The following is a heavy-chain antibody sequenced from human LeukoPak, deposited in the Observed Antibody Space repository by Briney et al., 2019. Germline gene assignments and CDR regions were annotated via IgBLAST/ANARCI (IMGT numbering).Heavy chain of an antibody. CDR2: ISAYNGNT. Sequence: ASVKVSCKASGYTFTSYGISWVRQAPGQGLEWMGWISAYNGNTNYAQKLQGRVTMTTDTSTSTAYMELRSLRSDDTAVYYCARGSEGYCSGGSCHPSWFDPWGQGTLVTVSS. CDR3: ARGSEGYCSGGSCHPSWFDP. CDR1: GYTFTSYG. V-gene: IGHV1-18*01. D-gene: IGHD2-15*01. J-gene: IGHJ5*02.